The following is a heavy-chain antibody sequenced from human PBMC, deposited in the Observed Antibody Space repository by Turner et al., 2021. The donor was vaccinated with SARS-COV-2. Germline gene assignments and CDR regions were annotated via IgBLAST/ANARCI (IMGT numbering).Heavy chain of an antibody. CDR3: ARELTNNWFDP. V-gene: IGHV4-59*01. D-gene: IGHD3-10*01. CDR1: GGSISSYY. CDR2: IYYRGST. Sequence: QVLLQASGPGLVKPSETLSLTCTVSGGSISSYYWAWIRQPPGKRLEWIGYIYYRGSTNYNPSLKSRVTVSVDTSKNQFYLKLTSVTAADTAVYFCARELTNNWFDPWGQGTLVTVSS. J-gene: IGHJ5*02.